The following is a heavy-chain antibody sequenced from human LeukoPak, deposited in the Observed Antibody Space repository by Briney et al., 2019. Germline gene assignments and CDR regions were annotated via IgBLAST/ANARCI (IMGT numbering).Heavy chain of an antibody. CDR3: AREVREATPDY. J-gene: IGHJ4*02. CDR2: ISSSSSYI. D-gene: IGHD5-12*01. Sequence: AGSLRLSCAASGFTFSSYSMNWVRHAPAKGLEWVSSISSSSSYIYYADSVKGRFTLSRDNAKNSLYLQMNSLRAEDTAVYYCAREVREATPDYWGQGTLVTVSS. V-gene: IGHV3-21*01. CDR1: GFTFSSYS.